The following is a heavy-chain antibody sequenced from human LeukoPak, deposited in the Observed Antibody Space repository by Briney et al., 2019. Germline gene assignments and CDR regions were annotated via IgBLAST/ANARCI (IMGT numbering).Heavy chain of an antibody. CDR2: IHNTGST. D-gene: IGHD3-3*01. J-gene: IGHJ4*02. CDR3: AKSHLGVPHDY. V-gene: IGHV4-39*01. Sequence: ASETLSLTCTVSGGSISSVAYYWGWVRQPPGKGLEWIATIHNTGSTYYNPSLKSRITISIDASRNQISLELNSVTAADTAIYYCAKSHLGVPHDYWGQGTLVTVSS. CDR1: GGSISSVAYY.